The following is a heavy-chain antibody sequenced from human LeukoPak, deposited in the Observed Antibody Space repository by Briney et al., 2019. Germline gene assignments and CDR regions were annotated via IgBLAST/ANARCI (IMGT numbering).Heavy chain of an antibody. V-gene: IGHV4-39*07. J-gene: IGHJ4*02. CDR1: GGSISSSSYY. D-gene: IGHD6-13*01. CDR3: ARAQFRQQLGLFDY. CDR2: IYYSGST. Sequence: PSETLSLTCTVSGGSISSSSYYWGWIRQPPGKGLEWIGSIYYSGSTYYNPSLKSRVTISVDTSKNQFSLKLSSVTAADTAVYYCARAQFRQQLGLFDYWGQGTLVTVSS.